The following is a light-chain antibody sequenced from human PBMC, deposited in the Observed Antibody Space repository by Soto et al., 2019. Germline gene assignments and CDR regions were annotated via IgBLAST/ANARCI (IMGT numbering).Light chain of an antibody. V-gene: IGLV2-14*03. CDR3: CSYTSSSTHV. J-gene: IGLJ1*01. Sequence: QSALTQPASVSGSPGQSITISCTGTSSDVGGYNFVSWYQQHPGKVPKLMIFDVNRRPSGVSDRFSGSKSGNTASQTISGLQAEDEGDYYCCSYTSSSTHVFGSGTKLTVL. CDR2: DVN. CDR1: SSDVGGYNF.